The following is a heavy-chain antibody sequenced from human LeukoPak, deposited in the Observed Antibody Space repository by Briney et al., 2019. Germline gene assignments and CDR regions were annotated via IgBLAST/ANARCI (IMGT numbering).Heavy chain of an antibody. Sequence: SETLSLTCTVSGGSISSSSYYWGWIRQPPGKGLEWIGSIYYSGGTYNSPSLKSRLTISVDASKNQFSLRLISVTAADTAIYYCARCLTTWYFDLRGPGTLVTVSS. D-gene: IGHD1-26*01. J-gene: IGHJ2*01. CDR3: ARCLTTWYFDL. CDR1: GGSISSSSYY. CDR2: IYYSGGT. V-gene: IGHV4-39*01.